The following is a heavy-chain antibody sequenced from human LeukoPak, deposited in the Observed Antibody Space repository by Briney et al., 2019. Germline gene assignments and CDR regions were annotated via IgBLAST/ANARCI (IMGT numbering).Heavy chain of an antibody. CDR1: GFTFSTFW. CDR3: ARGPRYFDL. V-gene: IGHV3-7*01. J-gene: IGHJ2*01. Sequence: TGGSLRLSCAASGFTFSTFWMSWIRQAPGKGLEWVANIKQDGSEKYYVDSVKGRCTISRDNAKNSLFLLLSSLRAEDTAVYYCARGPRYFDLWGRGTLVTVSS. CDR2: IKQDGSEK.